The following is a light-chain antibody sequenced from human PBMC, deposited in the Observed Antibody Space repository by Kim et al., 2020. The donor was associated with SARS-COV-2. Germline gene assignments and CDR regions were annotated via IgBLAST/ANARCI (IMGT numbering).Light chain of an antibody. Sequence: DIQMTQSPSSLSASVGDRVTITCRASQDISNYLAWFQLKPGKAPKLLIYAASALQPGVPSRFSGSGSGTDFTLTVTRLQPEDVATYYCQTCDSAPWTFGQGTTADI. CDR2: AAS. J-gene: IGKJ1*01. CDR1: QDISNY. V-gene: IGKV1-27*01. CDR3: QTCDSAPWT.